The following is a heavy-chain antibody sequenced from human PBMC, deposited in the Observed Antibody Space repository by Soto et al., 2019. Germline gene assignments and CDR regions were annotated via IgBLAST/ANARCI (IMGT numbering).Heavy chain of an antibody. D-gene: IGHD6-13*01. CDR1: GYTFNDFS. V-gene: IGHV1-24*01. CDR3: AIGVAATGIFDY. J-gene: IGHJ4*02. CDR2: YEAEDGEP. Sequence: VQLVQSGAEVKKPGASVKVSCKMSGYTFNDFSMRWLRQAPGQGLEWMGGYEAEDGEPLYAQRFQRRVTMTDDTYTGAAYMEVRGLRFEDTAVYYCAIGVAATGIFDYWGQGTLVIVSS.